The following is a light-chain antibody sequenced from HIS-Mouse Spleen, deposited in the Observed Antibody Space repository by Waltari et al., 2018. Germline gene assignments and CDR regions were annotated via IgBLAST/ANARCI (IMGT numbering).Light chain of an antibody. Sequence: SYELTQPPSVSVSPGQTARITCSGDALPKKYAYWYQQKSGQAAVLVIYEDSKRPSGVPERFSGCSSGTMDTLTSSGAQVEDEADYYCYSTDSSGNHRVFGGGTKLPVL. CDR3: YSTDSSGNHRV. J-gene: IGLJ2*01. CDR1: ALPKKY. V-gene: IGLV3-10*01. CDR2: EDS.